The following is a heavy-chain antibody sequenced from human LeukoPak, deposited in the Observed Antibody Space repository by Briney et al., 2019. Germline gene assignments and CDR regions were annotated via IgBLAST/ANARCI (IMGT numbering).Heavy chain of an antibody. CDR2: IYWNDDE. CDR3: AHRLKSSFIGDY. J-gene: IGHJ4*02. V-gene: IGHV2-5*01. Sequence: KKSGPTLVKPTQTLTLTCTFSGFSLSTSGVGVGWIRQPPGKALEWLALIYWNDDERYSPSLKSRLTITKDTSKNQVVLKMTNMDPEDTATYYCAHRLKSSFIGDYWGQGTLVTVSS. CDR1: GFSLSTSGVG. D-gene: IGHD3-10*01.